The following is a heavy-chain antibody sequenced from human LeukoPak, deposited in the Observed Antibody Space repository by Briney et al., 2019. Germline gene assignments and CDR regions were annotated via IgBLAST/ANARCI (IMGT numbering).Heavy chain of an antibody. Sequence: GGSLRLSCAASGFTFSSYAMHWVRQAPGKGLEYVSAISSNGGSTYYANSVKGRFTISRDISKNTLYLQMGSLRAEDMAVYYCARVGYSSGAFDYWGQGTLVTVSS. V-gene: IGHV3-64*01. D-gene: IGHD6-19*01. CDR1: GFTFSSYA. J-gene: IGHJ4*02. CDR3: ARVGYSSGAFDY. CDR2: ISSNGGST.